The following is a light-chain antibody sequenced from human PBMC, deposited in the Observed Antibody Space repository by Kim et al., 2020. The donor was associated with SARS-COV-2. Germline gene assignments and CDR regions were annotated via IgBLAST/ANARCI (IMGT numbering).Light chain of an antibody. CDR3: LQDRNYPYT. V-gene: IGKV1-6*01. CDR2: AAS. J-gene: IGKJ2*01. CDR1: EDIGND. Sequence: SASVGDRVTIPCRSSEDIGNDLNWYQQKPGKAPKFLIYAASSLQSGVPSRFSGSGSGTDFTLTISSLHPEDFATYYCLQDRNYPYTFGQGTKLEI.